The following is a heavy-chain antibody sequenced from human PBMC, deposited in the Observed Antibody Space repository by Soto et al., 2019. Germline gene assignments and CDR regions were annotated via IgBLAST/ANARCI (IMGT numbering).Heavy chain of an antibody. CDR1: GFAFSDST. Sequence: PGESLKISCAASGFAFSDSTIHWVRQASGKGLEWVGRIRSKANTYATAYTASVKGRFTVSRDDSNSTAYLQMNSLKSEDTAVYFCTGRIVATEPVFDSWGQGTLVTVSS. CDR3: TGRIVATEPVFDS. CDR2: IRSKANTYAT. D-gene: IGHD5-12*01. J-gene: IGHJ4*02. V-gene: IGHV3-73*01.